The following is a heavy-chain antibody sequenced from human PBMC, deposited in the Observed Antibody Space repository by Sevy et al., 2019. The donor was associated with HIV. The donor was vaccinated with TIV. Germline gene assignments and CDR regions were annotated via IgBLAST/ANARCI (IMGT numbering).Heavy chain of an antibody. D-gene: IGHD3-16*01. Sequence: ASVKVSCKASGYTFTSYGISWVRQAPGQGLEWMGWISAYNGNTNYAQKLQGRVTMTTDTSTSTAYMELRSLRSDDTAVYYCASPTVGGKLGYYNYGMDVWGQGTTVTVSS. CDR3: ASPTVGGKLGYYNYGMDV. V-gene: IGHV1-18*01. J-gene: IGHJ6*02. CDR1: GYTFTSYG. CDR2: ISAYNGNT.